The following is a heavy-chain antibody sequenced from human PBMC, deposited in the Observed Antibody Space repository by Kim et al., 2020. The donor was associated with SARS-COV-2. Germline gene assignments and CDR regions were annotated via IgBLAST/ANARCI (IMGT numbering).Heavy chain of an antibody. V-gene: IGHV3-11*06. J-gene: IGHJ5*02. CDR2: ISSSSSYT. D-gene: IGHD3-3*01. Sequence: GGSLRLSCAASGFTFSDYYMSWIRQAPGKGLEWVSYISSSSSYTNYADSVKGRFTISRDNAKNSLYLQMNSLRAEDTAVYYCARDPNFWSGYPNGPWFDPWGQGTLVTVSS. CDR3: ARDPNFWSGYPNGPWFDP. CDR1: GFTFSDYY.